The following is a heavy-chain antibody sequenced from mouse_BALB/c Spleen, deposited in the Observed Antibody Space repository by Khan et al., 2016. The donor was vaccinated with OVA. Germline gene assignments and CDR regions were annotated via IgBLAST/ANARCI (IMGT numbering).Heavy chain of an antibody. Sequence: EVELVESGGGLVQPGGSLRLSCATSGFTFTDYYMNWVRQPPGKALEGLGFIRKKASGYTTEYSPYVTGRFTISRDNSQCILYLQMNTLRAEDSATYDWASVDYGYVFAYWGQGTLVTVSA. V-gene: IGHV7-3*02. J-gene: IGHJ3*01. CDR2: IRKKASGYTT. CDR3: ASVDYGYVFAY. D-gene: IGHD1-2*01. CDR1: GFTFTDYY.